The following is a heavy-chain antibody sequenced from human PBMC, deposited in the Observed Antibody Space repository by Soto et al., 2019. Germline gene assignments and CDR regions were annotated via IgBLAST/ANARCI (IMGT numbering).Heavy chain of an antibody. CDR3: ARRGGDYVGWFDP. J-gene: IGHJ5*02. D-gene: IGHD4-17*01. CDR2: IHYRGTI. CDR1: GGSINSDTYY. Sequence: QLQLQESGPGLVKPSETLALTCTVSGGSINSDTYYWGWIRQPPGKGLEWIGTIHYRGTIYYTSSLKGRVTISVDTSNNQFSVRLSTVTAADTAVYYCARRGGDYVGWFDPWGQGTLVSVSS. V-gene: IGHV4-39*01.